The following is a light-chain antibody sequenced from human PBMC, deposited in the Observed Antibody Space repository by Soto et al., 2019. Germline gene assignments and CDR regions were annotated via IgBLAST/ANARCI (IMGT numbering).Light chain of an antibody. J-gene: IGLJ2*01. CDR3: SSYGGTNNLL. Sequence: QSVLTQPPSASGSPGQSVTISCTGTSSDVGGYKYVSWYQQHPGKAPKLMIFEVHKRPSGAPDRFSGSKSGNTASLTVSGLQAEDEADYYCSSYGGTNNLLFGGGTKVTVL. CDR2: EVH. CDR1: SSDVGGYKY. V-gene: IGLV2-8*01.